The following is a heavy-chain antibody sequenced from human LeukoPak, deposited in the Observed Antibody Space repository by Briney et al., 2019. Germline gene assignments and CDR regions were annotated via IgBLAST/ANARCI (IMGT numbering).Heavy chain of an antibody. J-gene: IGHJ3*02. D-gene: IGHD3-10*01. CDR3: ARDKRVGVAGSGAHDAFDI. CDR1: GYTFTGYY. CDR2: INPNSGGT. Sequence: VASVKVSCKASGYTFTGYYMHWVRQAPGQGLEWMGWINPNSGGTNYAQKFQGRVTMTRDTSISTACMELSRLRFDDTAVYYCARDKRVGVAGSGAHDAFDIWGQGTMVTVSS. V-gene: IGHV1-2*02.